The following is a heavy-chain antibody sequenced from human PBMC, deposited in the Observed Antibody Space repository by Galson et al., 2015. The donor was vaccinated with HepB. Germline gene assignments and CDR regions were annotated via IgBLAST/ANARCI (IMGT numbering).Heavy chain of an antibody. D-gene: IGHD3-10*01. CDR3: ARTYYYGSGKDAFDI. Sequence: SLRLSCAASGFTVSRNYMTWVRQAPGEGLEWVSVTYSSGSTSYADSVKGRFTISRDNSKKTLYLQMNSLRAEDTAVYYCARTYYYGSGKDAFDIWGQGKMVTVSS. J-gene: IGHJ3*02. V-gene: IGHV3-53*01. CDR2: TYSSGST. CDR1: GFTVSRNY.